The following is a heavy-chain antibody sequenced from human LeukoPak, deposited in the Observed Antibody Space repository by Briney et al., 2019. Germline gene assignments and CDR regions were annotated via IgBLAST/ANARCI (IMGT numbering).Heavy chain of an antibody. D-gene: IGHD3-22*01. CDR3: ARAYDSSGYYPENLYFDY. V-gene: IGHV3-23*01. J-gene: IGHJ4*02. Sequence: GGSLRLSCAASGFAFSSYTMNWVRQAPGKGLEWVSSISGSGGTTYYADSVKGRFTISRDNSENTLYLQTNSLRAEDTAVYYCARAYDSSGYYPENLYFDYWGQGTLVTVSS. CDR1: GFAFSSYT. CDR2: ISGSGGTT.